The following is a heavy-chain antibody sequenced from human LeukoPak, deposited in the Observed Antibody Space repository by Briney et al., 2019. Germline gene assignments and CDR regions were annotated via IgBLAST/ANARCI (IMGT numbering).Heavy chain of an antibody. CDR2: IIPMLGTA. V-gene: IGHV1-69*13. Sequence: ASVKVSCKASGDVFISYAFSWVRQAPGQGLEWMGGIIPMLGTADYAQKFQGRVTITADESTSTVYMEVNSLRSEDTAVYYCARVSRGRSSANYYYYMDVWGKGTTVTVSS. CDR3: ARVSRGRSSANYYYYMDV. J-gene: IGHJ6*03. CDR1: GDVFISYA. D-gene: IGHD6-6*01.